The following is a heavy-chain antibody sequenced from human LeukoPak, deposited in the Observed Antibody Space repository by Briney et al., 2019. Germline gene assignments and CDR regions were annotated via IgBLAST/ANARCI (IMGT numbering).Heavy chain of an antibody. D-gene: IGHD3-10*01. CDR3: AKDSNARNGYYYGSGSSDYYGMDV. CDR2: ISWNSGSI. J-gene: IGHJ6*02. Sequence: GGSLRLSCAASGFTFDDYAMHWVRQAPGKGLEWVSGISWNSGSIGYADSVKGRFTISRDNSKNTLYLQMNSLRAEDTAVYYCAKDSNARNGYYYGSGSSDYYGMDVWGQGTTVTVSS. CDR1: GFTFDDYA. V-gene: IGHV3-9*01.